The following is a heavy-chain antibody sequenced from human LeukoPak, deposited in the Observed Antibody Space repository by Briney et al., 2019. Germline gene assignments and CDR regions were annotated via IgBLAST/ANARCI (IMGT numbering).Heavy chain of an antibody. CDR1: GFTFSTNA. CDR3: AKDVGKRESLHFFDY. V-gene: IGHV3-23*01. CDR2: ISGSGAST. J-gene: IGHJ4*02. Sequence: GGSLRLSCLTSGFTFSTNAMSWVRQAPGKGLERISGISGSGASTYYADSVTGRFTISRDNSRNTLYLQMNSLRGDDTAVYYCAKDVGKRESLHFFDYWGQGTLVTVSS. D-gene: IGHD1-26*01.